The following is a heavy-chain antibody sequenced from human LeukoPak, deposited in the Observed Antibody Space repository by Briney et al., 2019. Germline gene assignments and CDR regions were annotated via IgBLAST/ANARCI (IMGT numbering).Heavy chain of an antibody. J-gene: IGHJ3*02. D-gene: IGHD2-21*01. CDR3: ARERHIASDSFDI. Sequence: SETLSLTCLVSGGSMSSYFWSWIRQPAGKGLEWIGRFYSSGNNDYNPSLRSRVTMSADTSKNQFSMELTSVTAADTAVYYCARERHIASDSFDIWGPGTLVTVS. V-gene: IGHV4-4*07. CDR1: GGSMSSYF. CDR2: FYSSGNN.